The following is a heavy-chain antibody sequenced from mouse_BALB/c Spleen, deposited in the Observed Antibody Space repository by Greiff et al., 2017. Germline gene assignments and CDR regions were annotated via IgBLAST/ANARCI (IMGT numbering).Heavy chain of an antibody. CDR1: GYTFTDYA. J-gene: IGHJ2*01. D-gene: IGHD2-1*01. CDR3: ARDGNYVGYFDY. Sequence: QVQLQQSGAELVRPGVSVKISCKGSGYTFTDYAMHWVKQSHAKSLEWIGVISTYYGDASYNQKFKGKATMTVDKSSSTAYMELARLTSEDSAIYYCARDGNYVGYFDYWGQGTTLTVSS. V-gene: IGHV1S137*01. CDR2: ISTYYGDA.